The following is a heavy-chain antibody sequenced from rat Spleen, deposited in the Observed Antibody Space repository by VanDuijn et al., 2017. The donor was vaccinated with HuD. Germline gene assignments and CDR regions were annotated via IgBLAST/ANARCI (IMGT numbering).Heavy chain of an antibody. J-gene: IGHJ4*01. CDR2: ISTGGDNT. CDR1: GFTFNKYD. V-gene: IGHV5S13*01. CDR3: TRGYVMDA. Sequence: EVQLVESGGGLVQPGRSLKLSCAASGFTFNKYDMAWVRQAPTKGLEWIASISTGGDNTYFRDSVKGRFTLTRDNAKNTQSLQMDSLRSEAPAIYYCTRGYVMDAWGQGASVTVSS.